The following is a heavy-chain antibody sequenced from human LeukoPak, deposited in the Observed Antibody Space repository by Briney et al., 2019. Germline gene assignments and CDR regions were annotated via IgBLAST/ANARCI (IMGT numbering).Heavy chain of an antibody. Sequence: ASVKVSCKASGYTFTSYYMHWVRQAPGQGLEWMGIINPSGGSTSYAQKFQGRVTMTRDTSTSTVYMELSSLRSEDTAVYYCARALPTHYDFWSGTPGDYWGQGTLVTVSS. D-gene: IGHD3-3*01. CDR3: ARALPTHYDFWSGTPGDY. CDR2: INPSGGST. CDR1: GYTFTSYY. V-gene: IGHV1-46*01. J-gene: IGHJ4*02.